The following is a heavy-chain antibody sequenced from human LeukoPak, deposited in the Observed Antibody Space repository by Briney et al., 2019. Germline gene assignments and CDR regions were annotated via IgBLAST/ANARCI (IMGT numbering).Heavy chain of an antibody. CDR3: AKLSGSYYGEAQDY. CDR1: GFTFSSYA. V-gene: IGHV3-23*01. CDR2: ISGSGGST. J-gene: IGHJ4*02. D-gene: IGHD1-26*01. Sequence: QSGGSLRLSCAASGFTFSSYAMSWVRQAPGKGLEWVSAISGSGGSTYYADSVKGRFTISRDNSKNTLYLQMNSLRAEDTAVYYCAKLSGSYYGEAQDYWGQGTLVTVSS.